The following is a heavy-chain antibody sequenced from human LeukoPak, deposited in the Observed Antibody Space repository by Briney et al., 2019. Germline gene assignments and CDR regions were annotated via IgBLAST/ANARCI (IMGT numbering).Heavy chain of an antibody. CDR1: GFTFSNYA. Sequence: GGSLRLSCAASGFTFSNYAISWVRQAPGKGLEWVSTMSGSGGSTYYADSVKGRFTISRDNSKNTPYLQMNSLRAEDTAVYYCAKTRRERVTATPNWYFDVWGRGTLVTVSS. V-gene: IGHV3-23*01. CDR3: AKTRRERVTATPNWYFDV. D-gene: IGHD4-17*01. J-gene: IGHJ2*01. CDR2: MSGSGGST.